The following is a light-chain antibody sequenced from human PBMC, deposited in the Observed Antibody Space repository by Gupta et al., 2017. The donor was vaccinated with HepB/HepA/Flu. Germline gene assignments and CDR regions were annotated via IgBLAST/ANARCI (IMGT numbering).Light chain of an antibody. J-gene: IGKJ1*01. CDR1: QSLNNW. CDR3: QQYQTYPWM. CDR2: KAS. Sequence: DIQLTQSLSILPASVGDRLTITCRASQSLNNWSAWYQQKPGKAPKLLICKASNLENGVPSRFSGSGSVTEFTLTISSLQPDDFATYYCQQYQTYPWMFGQGTKVEIK. V-gene: IGKV1-5*03.